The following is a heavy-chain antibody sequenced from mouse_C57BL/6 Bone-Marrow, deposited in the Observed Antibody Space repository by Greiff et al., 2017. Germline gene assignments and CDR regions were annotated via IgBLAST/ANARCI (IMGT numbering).Heavy chain of an antibody. V-gene: IGHV1-54*01. D-gene: IGHD3-3*01. Sequence: VQLQQSGAELVRPGTSVKVSCKASGYAFTNYLIEWVKQRPGQGLEWIGVINPGSGGTNYNEKFKGKATLTADKSSSTAYMQLSSRTSEDSSVYFCARGGGRGYFDYWGQGTTLTVSS. CDR2: INPGSGGT. CDR1: GYAFTNYL. CDR3: ARGGGRGYFDY. J-gene: IGHJ2*01.